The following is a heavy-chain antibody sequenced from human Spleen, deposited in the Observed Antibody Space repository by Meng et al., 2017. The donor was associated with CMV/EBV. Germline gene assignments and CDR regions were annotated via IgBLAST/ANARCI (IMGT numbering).Heavy chain of an antibody. J-gene: IGHJ6*02. CDR1: GFTFSSYA. D-gene: IGHD2-2*01. CDR2: ISYDGSNK. CDR3: ARDKGYCSSTSCYADYYYGMDV. Sequence: GESLKISCAASGFTFSSYAMSWVRQAPGKGLEWVAVISYDGSNKYYADSVKGRFTISRDNSKNTLYLQMNSLRAEDTAVYYCARDKGYCSSTSCYADYYYGMDVWGQGTTVTVSS. V-gene: IGHV3-30-3*01.